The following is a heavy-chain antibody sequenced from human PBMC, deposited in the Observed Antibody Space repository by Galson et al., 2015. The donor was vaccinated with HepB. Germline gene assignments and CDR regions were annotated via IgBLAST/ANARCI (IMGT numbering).Heavy chain of an antibody. D-gene: IGHD2-2*01. Sequence: SLRLSCAASGFTFSSYGMHWVRQAPGKGLEWVAVIRYDGSNKYYADSVKGRFTISRDNSKNTLYLQMNSLRSEDTAVYYCASGGPAAMSFDYWGQGTLVTVSS. V-gene: IGHV3-33*01. CDR3: ASGGPAAMSFDY. CDR1: GFTFSSYG. CDR2: IRYDGSNK. J-gene: IGHJ4*02.